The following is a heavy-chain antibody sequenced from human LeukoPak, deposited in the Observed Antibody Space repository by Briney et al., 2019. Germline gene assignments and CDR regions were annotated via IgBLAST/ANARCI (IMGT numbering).Heavy chain of an antibody. CDR3: ARHRRVGDYYGSGSYYNRNWFDP. CDR1: GYTFTGYY. J-gene: IGHJ5*02. CDR2: INPNSGGT. Sequence: WASVKLSCTASGYTFTGYYMHWVRQAPGQGLGWMGRINPNSGGTNYAQKFQGRVTMTRDTSISTAYMELSRLRSDDTAVYYCARHRRVGDYYGSGSYYNRNWFDPWGQGTLVTVSS. D-gene: IGHD3-10*01. V-gene: IGHV1-2*06.